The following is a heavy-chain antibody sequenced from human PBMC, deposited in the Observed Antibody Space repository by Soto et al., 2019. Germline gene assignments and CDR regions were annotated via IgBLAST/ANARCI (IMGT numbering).Heavy chain of an antibody. CDR1: GGSFSGYY. CDR2: INHSGST. Sequence: SETLSLTCAVYGGSFSGYYWSWIRQPPGKGLEWIGEINHSGSTNYNPSLKSRVTISVDTSKNQFSLKLSSVTAADTAVYYCASRAAAAEFDYWGQGTLVTVSS. D-gene: IGHD6-13*01. CDR3: ASRAAAAEFDY. J-gene: IGHJ4*02. V-gene: IGHV4-34*01.